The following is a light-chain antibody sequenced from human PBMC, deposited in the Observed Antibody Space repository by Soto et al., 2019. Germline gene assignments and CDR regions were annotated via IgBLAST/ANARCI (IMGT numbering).Light chain of an antibody. CDR3: QSYDSSLSGGV. V-gene: IGLV1-40*01. J-gene: IGLJ3*02. CDR2: GNN. CDR1: SSNIGAGYF. Sequence: QSVLTQPPSVSGAPGQRVTISCTGSSSNIGAGYFLHWYQQVPGTAPKLLIYGNNNRPSGVPDRFSGSKSGTSASLAITGLQAEDEADYYCQSYDSSLSGGVFGGGTKVTVL.